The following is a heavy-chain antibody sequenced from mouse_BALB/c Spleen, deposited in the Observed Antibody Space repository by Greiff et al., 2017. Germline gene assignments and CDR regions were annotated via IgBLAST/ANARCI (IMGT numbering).Heavy chain of an antibody. J-gene: IGHJ2*01. CDR3: TRDSNFDY. V-gene: IGHV5-6-4*01. Sequence: EVQRVESGGGLVKPGGSLKLSCAASGFTFSSYTMSWVRQTPEKRLEWVATISSGGGYTYYPDSVKGRFTISRDNAKNTLYLQMSSLKSEDTAMYYCTRDSNFDYWGQGTTLTVSS. CDR1: GFTFSSYT. CDR2: ISSGGGYT.